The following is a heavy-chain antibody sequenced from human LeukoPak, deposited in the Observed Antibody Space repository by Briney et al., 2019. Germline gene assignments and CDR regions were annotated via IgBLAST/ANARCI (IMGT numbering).Heavy chain of an antibody. CDR3: ARVVSGYSYGFFDY. J-gene: IGHJ4*02. D-gene: IGHD5-18*01. CDR2: ISGSGDYA. V-gene: IGHV3-21*01. Sequence: GGSLRLSCAASGFTFTTYSINWVRQAPGKGLEWVSSISGSGDYASYAHSVKGRFTISRDDAKNSLYLQMNTLRSEDTAVYYCARVVSGYSYGFFDYWGRGTPVTVSS. CDR1: GFTFTTYS.